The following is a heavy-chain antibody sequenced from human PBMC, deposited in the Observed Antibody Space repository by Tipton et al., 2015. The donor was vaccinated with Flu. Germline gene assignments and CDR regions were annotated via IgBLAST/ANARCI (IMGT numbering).Heavy chain of an antibody. J-gene: IGHJ6*03. CDR1: ASTFSMYW. D-gene: IGHD5-24*01. CDR3: AKGYGFYFMDV. CDR2: ISWNSGSI. V-gene: IGHV3-9*01. Sequence: SLRLSCAASASTFSMYWMTWVRQAPGKGLEWVSGISWNSGSIGYADSVKGRFTISRDNAKNSLYLQMNSLSAEDTALYYCAKGYGFYFMDVWGKGTTVIVSS.